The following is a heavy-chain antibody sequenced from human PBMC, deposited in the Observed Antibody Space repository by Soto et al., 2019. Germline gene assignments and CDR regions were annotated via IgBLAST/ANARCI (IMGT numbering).Heavy chain of an antibody. D-gene: IGHD3-9*01. CDR3: ARGGITIFSPGGAFAI. Sequence: GESLKISCKGSGYSFTSYWISWVRQMPGKGLEWMGRIDPSDSYTNYSPSFQGHVTISADKSISTAYLQWSSLKASDTAMYYCARGGITIFSPGGAFAIWGQGTMVTVS. V-gene: IGHV5-10-1*01. CDR2: IDPSDSYT. J-gene: IGHJ3*02. CDR1: GYSFTSYW.